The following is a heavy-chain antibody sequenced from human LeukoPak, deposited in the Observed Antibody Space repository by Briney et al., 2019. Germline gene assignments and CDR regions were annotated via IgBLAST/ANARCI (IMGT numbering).Heavy chain of an antibody. J-gene: IGHJ4*02. D-gene: IGHD5-18*01. CDR2: IYYSGST. Sequence: KSSETLSLTCSVSGDSISSYYWSWIRQTPGKGLEWIGYIYYSGSTNYNPSLKSRVTISVDTSKNQFSLKLSSVTAADTAVYYCARVRRGYSYGYSSGYYGFHYFDYWGQGTLVTVSS. CDR1: GDSISSYY. CDR3: ARVRRGYSYGYSSGYYGFHYFDY. V-gene: IGHV4-59*01.